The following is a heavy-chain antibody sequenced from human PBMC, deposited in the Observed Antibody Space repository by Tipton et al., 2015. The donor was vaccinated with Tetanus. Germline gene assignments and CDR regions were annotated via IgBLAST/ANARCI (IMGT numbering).Heavy chain of an antibody. CDR3: AADIATGANRWFDP. Sequence: TLSLTCTVSGGSISSGGYYWSWIRQHPGKGLEWIGYIYYSGSTYYNPSLKSRVTISVDTSKNQFSLKLSSVTAADTAVYYCAADIATGANRWFDPWGQGTRVTVSS. J-gene: IGHJ5*02. V-gene: IGHV4-31*03. CDR2: IYYSGST. D-gene: IGHD4/OR15-4a*01. CDR1: GGSISSGGYY.